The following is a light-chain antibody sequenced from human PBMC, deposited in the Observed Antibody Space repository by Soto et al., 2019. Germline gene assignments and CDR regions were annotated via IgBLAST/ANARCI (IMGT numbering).Light chain of an antibody. CDR2: EVS. CDR1: SSDVESYNV. J-gene: IGLJ1*01. CDR3: CSRGGSSPAYV. Sequence: TKPAAVFGAPGPYLTISRPGTSSDVESYNVVSWYQQHPGKAPKRMIYEVSKRPSGVSDRFSGSKSGNTASLTISGLQAEDEADYHCCSRGGSSPAYVFGTG. V-gene: IGLV2-23*02.